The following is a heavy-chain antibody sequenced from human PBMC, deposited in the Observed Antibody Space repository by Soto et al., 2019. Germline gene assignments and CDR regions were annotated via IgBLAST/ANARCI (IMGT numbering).Heavy chain of an antibody. CDR1: GFTFSSYS. CDR2: IISSSSYI. D-gene: IGHD3-10*01. V-gene: IGHV3-21*01. J-gene: IGHJ6*02. CDR3: ARAPGDYYGSGSYYNHWDYCYGMDV. Sequence: VQLVESGGGMGKPGGSLRRSCAASGFTFSSYSMNWVRQAPVKGLEWVSSIISSSSYIYYSDSEKGRVTISRDNAKNSLYRQMNSLIAEDAAVYYGARAPGDYYGSGSYYNHWDYCYGMDVWGQGTTVTVSS.